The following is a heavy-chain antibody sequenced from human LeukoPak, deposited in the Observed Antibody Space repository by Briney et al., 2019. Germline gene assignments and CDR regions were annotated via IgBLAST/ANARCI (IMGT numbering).Heavy chain of an antibody. V-gene: IGHV4-59*08. CDR1: GDSISSYY. CDR3: ARHRAYSSSSPFDY. D-gene: IGHD6-6*01. CDR2: IYYSGST. Sequence: SETLSLTCTVSGDSISSYYWTWIRQPPREGLEWIGYIYYSGSTNYNPSLKSRVTISVDTSKDQFSLKLNSVTAADTAVYYCARHRAYSSSSPFDYWGQGTLVTVSS. J-gene: IGHJ4*02.